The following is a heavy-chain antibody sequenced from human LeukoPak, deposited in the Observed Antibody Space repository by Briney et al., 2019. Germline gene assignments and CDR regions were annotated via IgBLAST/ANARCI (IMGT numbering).Heavy chain of an antibody. CDR2: ISGSGSST. D-gene: IGHD4-23*01. CDR1: GFTFSSYA. J-gene: IGHJ4*02. CDR3: ARDYDGNSENDY. V-gene: IGHV3-23*01. Sequence: GGSLRLSCAASGFTFSSYAMSWVRQAPGEGLQWVSGISGSGSSTYYADSVRGRFTISRDNSKNTLYLQMNGLRAEDTAVYYCARDYDGNSENDYWGQGTLVTVSS.